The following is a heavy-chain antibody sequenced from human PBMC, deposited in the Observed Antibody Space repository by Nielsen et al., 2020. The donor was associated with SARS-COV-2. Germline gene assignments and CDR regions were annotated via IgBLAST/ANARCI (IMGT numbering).Heavy chain of an antibody. Sequence: ASVKVSCKASGYTFTGYYMHWVRQAPGQGLEWMGWINPNSGNTGYAQKFQGRVTMTRNTSISTAYMELSSLRSEDTAVYYCARAHLTYNWNPSARRGRGYGMDVWGQGTTVTVSS. CDR1: GYTFTGYY. CDR2: INPNSGNT. CDR3: ARAHLTYNWNPSARRGRGYGMDV. J-gene: IGHJ6*02. D-gene: IGHD1-20*01. V-gene: IGHV1-8*02.